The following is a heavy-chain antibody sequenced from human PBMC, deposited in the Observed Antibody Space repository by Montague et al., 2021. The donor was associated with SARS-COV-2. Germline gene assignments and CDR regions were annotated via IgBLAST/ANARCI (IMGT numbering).Heavy chain of an antibody. V-gene: IGHV6-1*01. CDR1: GDSVSSNSAA. D-gene: IGHD6-13*01. J-gene: IGHJ6*02. CDR2: TYYRSKWYN. Sequence: CAISGDSVSSNSAAWNWIRQSPSRGLEWLGRTYYRSKWYNDYAVXLKXRITINPDTSKNQFSLQLNSVTPEDTAVYYCASGRMVPYSSSWTTLYYYYGMDVWDQGTTVTVSS. CDR3: ASGRMVPYSSSWTTLYYYYGMDV.